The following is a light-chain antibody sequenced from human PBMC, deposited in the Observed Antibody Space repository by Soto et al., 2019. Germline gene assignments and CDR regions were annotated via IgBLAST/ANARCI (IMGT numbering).Light chain of an antibody. CDR1: QGISNF. CDR3: QKYSSGPV. CDR2: AAS. Sequence: DIQMTQSPTSLSASVGDRVTITCRASQGISNFVAWYQQKPGKAPKLLIYAASTLQSGVPSRFSGSGSGSDFTLAINRLQTEDVATYSCQKYSSGPVFGPGTKVEIK. J-gene: IGKJ3*01. V-gene: IGKV1-27*01.